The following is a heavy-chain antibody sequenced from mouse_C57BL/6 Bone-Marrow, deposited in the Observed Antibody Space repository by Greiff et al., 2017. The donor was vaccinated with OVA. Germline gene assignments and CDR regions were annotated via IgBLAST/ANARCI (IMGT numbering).Heavy chain of an antibody. CDR1: GYTFTSYW. CDR2: LYPGSGST. V-gene: IGHV1-55*01. Sequence: QVQLQQPGAELVKPGASVKMSCKASGYTFTSYWLTWVKQRPGQGLEWIGDLYPGSGSTNYNEKLKSKATLTVDTSSSTAYMQLSRLTSEDSAVYYCAGSKLGYRYFDVWGTGNTVTVSS. CDR3: AGSKLGYRYFDV. J-gene: IGHJ1*03.